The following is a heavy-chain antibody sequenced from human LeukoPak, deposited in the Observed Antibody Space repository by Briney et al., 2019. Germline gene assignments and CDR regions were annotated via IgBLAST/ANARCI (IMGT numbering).Heavy chain of an antibody. V-gene: IGHV3-23*01. J-gene: IGHJ6*02. CDR1: GFIVRSNY. CDR3: AKGLVGATRTIKSYYYYGMDV. Sequence: PGGSLRLSCAASGFIVRSNYMSWVRQAPGKGLEWVSAISGSGGSTYYADSVKGRFTISRDNSKNTLYLQMNSLRAEDTAVYYCAKGLVGATRTIKSYYYYGMDVWGQGTTVTVSS. CDR2: ISGSGGST. D-gene: IGHD1-26*01.